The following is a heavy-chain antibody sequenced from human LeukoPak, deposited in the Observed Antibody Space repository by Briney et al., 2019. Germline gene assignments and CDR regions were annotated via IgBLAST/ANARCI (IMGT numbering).Heavy chain of an antibody. J-gene: IGHJ4*02. V-gene: IGHV3-23*01. D-gene: IGHD3-3*01. CDR2: ISGSGGST. CDR1: GFTFSSYA. CDR3: AKDDTGSNDFWSGYYPTLFDY. Sequence: PGGSLRLSCAASGFTFSSYAMSWVRQAPGKGLEWVSAISGSGGSTYYADSVKGRFTISRDNSKNTLYLQMNSLRAEDTAVYYCAKDDTGSNDFWSGYYPTLFDYWGQGTLVTVSS.